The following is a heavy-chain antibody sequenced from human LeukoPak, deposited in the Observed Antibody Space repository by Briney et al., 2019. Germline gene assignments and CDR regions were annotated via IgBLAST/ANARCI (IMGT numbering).Heavy chain of an antibody. J-gene: IGHJ1*01. CDR3: AKDQGEEYYDFWSGPFQH. Sequence: GGSLRLSCAASGFTLSSYAMSWVRQAPGKGLEWVSAISGSGGSTYYADSVKGRFTISRDNSKNTLYLQMNSLRAEDTAAYYCAKDQGEEYYDFWSGPFQHWGQGTLVTVSS. CDR1: GFTLSSYA. CDR2: ISGSGGST. V-gene: IGHV3-23*01. D-gene: IGHD3-3*01.